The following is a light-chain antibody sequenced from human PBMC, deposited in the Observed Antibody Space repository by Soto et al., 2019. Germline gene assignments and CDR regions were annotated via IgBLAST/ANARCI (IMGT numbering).Light chain of an antibody. CDR3: QQYGSTPPIT. CDR2: GAS. Sequence: IVFTQSAITLTLSPGERATLSCRASQSVSSSSLAWYQQKPGQAPRLLIYGASRRATGIPDRFSGSGSGTDFTLTISRLEPEEYSVYYCQQYGSTPPITFGQGTRLDIK. CDR1: QSVSSSS. V-gene: IGKV3-20*01. J-gene: IGKJ5*01.